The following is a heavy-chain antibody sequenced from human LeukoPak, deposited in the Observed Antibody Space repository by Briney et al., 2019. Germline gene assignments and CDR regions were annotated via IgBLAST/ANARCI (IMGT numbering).Heavy chain of an antibody. CDR1: GGSISSSSYY. J-gene: IGHJ3*02. D-gene: IGHD6-19*01. V-gene: IGHV4-39*01. CDR2: IYYSGST. Sequence: SETLSLTCTVSGGSISSSSYYWGWIRQPPGKGLEWIGSIYYSGSTYYNPSLKSRVTISVDTSKNQFSLKLSSVTAADTAVYYCARPGKYSSGWYAAWDAFDIWGQGTMVTVPS. CDR3: ARPGKYSSGWYAAWDAFDI.